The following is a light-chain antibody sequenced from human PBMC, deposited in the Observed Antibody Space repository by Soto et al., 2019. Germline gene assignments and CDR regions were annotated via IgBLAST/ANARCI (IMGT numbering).Light chain of an antibody. Sequence: EIVLTQSPATLSLSPGERATLSCRASQSVSSYLAWYQQKPGQAPRLLIYDASNRATGIPARFGGSGSGTDFTLTISSLEPEDFAVYYCQQRSNWPPLFTFGLGPKWISN. J-gene: IGKJ3*01. CDR1: QSVSSY. CDR3: QQRSNWPPLFT. V-gene: IGKV3-11*01. CDR2: DAS.